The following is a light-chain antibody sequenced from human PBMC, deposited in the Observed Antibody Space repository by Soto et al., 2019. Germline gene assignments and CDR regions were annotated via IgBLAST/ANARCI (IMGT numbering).Light chain of an antibody. Sequence: EMGLTQSPGTRSSPPRQRATLSCRAIPSVSSSYLAWYQQKSGQAPRPLIYGASSRATGILDRFSGSGSGTDFTITISRLEPEEFSVYYCQQYGSSSATFRGRTKVEIK. V-gene: IGKV3-20*01. J-gene: IGKJ4*02. CDR1: PSVSSSY. CDR2: GAS. CDR3: QQYGSSSAT.